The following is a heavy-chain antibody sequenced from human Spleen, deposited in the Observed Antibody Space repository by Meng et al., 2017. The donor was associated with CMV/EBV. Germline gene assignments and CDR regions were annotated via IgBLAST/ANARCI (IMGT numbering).Heavy chain of an antibody. CDR3: AAQKILGDLCGY. J-gene: IGHJ4*02. CDR2: VNRDGSST. V-gene: IGHV3-74*01. D-gene: IGHD2-21*01. CDR1: GFTFSSYW. Sequence: GGSLRLSCAASGFTFSSYWMHWVRQAPGKGLVWVSRVNRDGSSTIYADSVKGLFTISRDNAKNTLYLQLNNLRADDTAIYYCAAQKILGDLCGYWGQGTLVTVSS.